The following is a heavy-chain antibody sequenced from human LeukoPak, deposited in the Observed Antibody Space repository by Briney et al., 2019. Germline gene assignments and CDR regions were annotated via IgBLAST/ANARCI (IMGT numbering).Heavy chain of an antibody. CDR1: GYTLTELS. CDR3: ATDGDRYGYELDY. Sequence: ASVKVSCKVSGYTLTELSMHWVRQAPGKGLERMGGFDPEDGETINAQKFQGRVTMTEDTSTDTAYMELSSLRSEDTAVYYCATDGDRYGYELDYWGQGTLVTVSS. D-gene: IGHD5-18*01. V-gene: IGHV1-24*01. J-gene: IGHJ4*02. CDR2: FDPEDGET.